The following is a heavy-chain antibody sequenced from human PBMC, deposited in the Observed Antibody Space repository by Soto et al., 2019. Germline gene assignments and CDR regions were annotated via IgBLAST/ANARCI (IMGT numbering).Heavy chain of an antibody. V-gene: IGHV3-30*18. Sequence: QVQLVESGGGVVQPGRSLRLSCAASGFTFSSYGMHWVRQAPGQGLAWVAVISYDGSNKYYADTVKGRFTIARENSKNTLYLQRNSQIGEVTAVYYCANDREYYYSSGSWYYYSYFMDVWGKGTTVNISS. CDR2: ISYDGSNK. D-gene: IGHD3-10*01. CDR1: GFTFSSYG. CDR3: ANDREYYYSSGSWYYYSYFMDV. J-gene: IGHJ6*03.